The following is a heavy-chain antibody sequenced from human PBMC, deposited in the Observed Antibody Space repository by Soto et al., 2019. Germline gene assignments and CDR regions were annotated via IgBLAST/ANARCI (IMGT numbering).Heavy chain of an antibody. CDR1: GVSISSGGYS. J-gene: IGHJ4*02. CDR3: ASAGGLGAVAADY. V-gene: IGHV4-30-2*01. Sequence: QLQLQESGSGLVKPSQTLSLTCAVSGVSISSGGYSWSWIRQPPGKGLEWIGYIYHSGSTYYNPHLKSRVTISGDRSTNQFYLKLRYVTAADTAVYSSASAGGLGAVAADYWGQGTLVTVSS. D-gene: IGHD6-19*01. CDR2: IYHSGST.